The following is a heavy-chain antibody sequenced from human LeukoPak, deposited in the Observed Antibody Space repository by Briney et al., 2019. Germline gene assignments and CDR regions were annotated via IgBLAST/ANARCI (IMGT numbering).Heavy chain of an antibody. CDR3: AREYSSSSVGAFDI. CDR1: GGSVSSGSYY. V-gene: IGHV4-61*01. CDR2: IYYSGST. J-gene: IGHJ3*02. D-gene: IGHD6-6*01. Sequence: SETLSLTCTVSGGSVSSGSYYWSWIRQPPGKGLEWIGYIYYSGSTNYNPSLKSRVTISVDTSKNQFSLKLSSVTAADTAVYYCAREYSSSSVGAFDIWGQGTMVTVSS.